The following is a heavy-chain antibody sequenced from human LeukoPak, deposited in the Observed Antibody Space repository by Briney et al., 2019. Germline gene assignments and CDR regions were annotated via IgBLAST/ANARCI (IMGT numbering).Heavy chain of an antibody. CDR1: GVSINSTRYY. J-gene: IGHJ6*03. Sequence: SETLSLTCTVSGVSINSTRYYWGWIRQPPGKGLEWIGSIYYSGDTHYNPSLRSRVTISVDTSKNQFSLRMHSMTAADTSFYYCATGSMTTRYYYYFHMDVWGPGTTVTVSS. CDR3: ATGSMTTRYYYYFHMDV. CDR2: IYYSGDT. D-gene: IGHD4-11*01. V-gene: IGHV4-39*01.